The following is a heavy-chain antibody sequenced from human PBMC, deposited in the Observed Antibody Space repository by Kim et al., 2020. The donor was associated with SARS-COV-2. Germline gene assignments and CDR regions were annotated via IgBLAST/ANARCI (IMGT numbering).Heavy chain of an antibody. J-gene: IGHJ4*02. V-gene: IGHV2-5*02. CDR3: AHRGGTGTKFDY. CDR1: RFSLSTSGLG. Sequence: SRFSLSTSGLGVGWIRQPPGKALEWLALIYWDDDTRYKTSLKSRLTVTMATSKNQVVLTMTNMDPVDTATYYCAHRGGTGTKFDYWGQGTLAT. D-gene: IGHD1-1*01. CDR2: IYWDDDT.